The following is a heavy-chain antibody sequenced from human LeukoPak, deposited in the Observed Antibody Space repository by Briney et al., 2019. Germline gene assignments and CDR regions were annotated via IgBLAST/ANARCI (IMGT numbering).Heavy chain of an antibody. CDR3: ARHGFAGPFDF. D-gene: IGHD6-13*01. Sequence: KPSETLSLTCAVYGGSFSGYYWSWIRQPPGKGLEWIGEINHSGSTNYNPSLKSRVTISVDTSKNQFSLKLSSVTAADTAVYYCARHGFAGPFDFWGQGTLATVSS. J-gene: IGHJ4*02. V-gene: IGHV4-34*01. CDR1: GGSFSGYY. CDR2: INHSGST.